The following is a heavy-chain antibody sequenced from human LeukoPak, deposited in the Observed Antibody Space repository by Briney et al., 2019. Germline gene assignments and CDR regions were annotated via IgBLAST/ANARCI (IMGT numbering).Heavy chain of an antibody. CDR1: GGSISSSSYY. CDR2: GDYSGGT. D-gene: IGHD6-19*01. Sequence: SETLSLTCTVSGGSISSSSYYWGWIRQPPGRGLEWIASGDYSGGTYYNPSLESRVAISADMSKNQISLKLSSVTAADTAVYYCARERGEEYSSGWYKRNYFDNWGQGTRVTVSS. J-gene: IGHJ4*02. V-gene: IGHV4-39*07. CDR3: ARERGEEYSSGWYKRNYFDN.